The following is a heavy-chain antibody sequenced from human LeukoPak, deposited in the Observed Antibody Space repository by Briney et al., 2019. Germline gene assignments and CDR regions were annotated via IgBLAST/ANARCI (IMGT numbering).Heavy chain of an antibody. CDR2: IYPADSDT. V-gene: IGHV5-51*01. Sequence: GESLKTSCENSGYHFTSYWSAWVRQMPGKGLGWLGIIYPADSDTRYSPSFQGQVTISADKSISTAYLQWSSLKASDTAMYFCARLYDRTGYLGLDVWGQGTTVTVSS. D-gene: IGHD3-22*01. CDR1: GYHFTSYW. J-gene: IGHJ6*02. CDR3: ARLYDRTGYLGLDV.